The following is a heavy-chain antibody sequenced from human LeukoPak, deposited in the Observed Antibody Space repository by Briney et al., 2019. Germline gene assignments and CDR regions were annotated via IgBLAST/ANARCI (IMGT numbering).Heavy chain of an antibody. Sequence: PGGSLRLSCAASGFTVSSNYMSWVRQAPGKGLEWVSVIYSGGSTYYADSVKDRFTISRDNSKNTLSLQMNSLRAEDTAVYYCAKGNEVVPAAYDAFDIWGQGTMVTVSS. D-gene: IGHD2-2*01. J-gene: IGHJ3*02. CDR3: AKGNEVVPAAYDAFDI. CDR2: IYSGGST. CDR1: GFTVSSNY. V-gene: IGHV3-66*01.